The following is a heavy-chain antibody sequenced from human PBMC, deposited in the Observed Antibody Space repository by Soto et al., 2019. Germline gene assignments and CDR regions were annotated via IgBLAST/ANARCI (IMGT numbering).Heavy chain of an antibody. Sequence: GGSLRLSCAASGFTFSDYYMSWIRQAPGKGLEWVSYISSSGSTIYYADSVKGRFTISRDNAKNSLYLQMNSLRAEDTAVYYCARDYIWGSYRPNFDYWGQGTLVTVSS. V-gene: IGHV3-11*01. CDR3: ARDYIWGSYRPNFDY. J-gene: IGHJ4*02. D-gene: IGHD3-16*02. CDR1: GFTFSDYY. CDR2: ISSSGSTI.